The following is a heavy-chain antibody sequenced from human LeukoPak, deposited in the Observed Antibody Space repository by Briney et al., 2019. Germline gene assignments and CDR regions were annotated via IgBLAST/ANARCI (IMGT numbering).Heavy chain of an antibody. CDR3: ARDDYDILTGYFQGMDV. J-gene: IGHJ6*04. CDR1: GYTFTSYA. Sequence: ASVKVSCKASGYTFTSYAMHWVRQAPGQRLEWMGWINAGNGNTKYSQKFQGRVTITRHTSASTAYMELSSLRSEDTAVYYCARDDYDILTGYFQGMDVWGKGTTVTVSS. CDR2: INAGNGNT. V-gene: IGHV1-3*01. D-gene: IGHD3-9*01.